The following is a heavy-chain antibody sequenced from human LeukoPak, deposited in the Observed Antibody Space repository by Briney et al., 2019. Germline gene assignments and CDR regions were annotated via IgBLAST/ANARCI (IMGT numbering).Heavy chain of an antibody. D-gene: IGHD2-15*01. CDR3: ARSCSGGSCYSEIEAFDI. Sequence: ASVKVSCKASGYTFTSYDINWVRQATGQGLEWMGWMNPNSGNTGYAQKFQGRVTMTRNTSIGTAYMELSSLRSEDTAVYYCARSCSGGSCYSEIEAFDIWGQGTMVTVSS. V-gene: IGHV1-8*01. CDR1: GYTFTSYD. CDR2: MNPNSGNT. J-gene: IGHJ3*02.